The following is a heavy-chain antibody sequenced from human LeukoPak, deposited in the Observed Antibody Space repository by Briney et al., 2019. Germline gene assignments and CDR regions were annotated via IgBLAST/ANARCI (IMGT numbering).Heavy chain of an antibody. D-gene: IGHD3-22*01. Sequence: SVKVSCKASGGTFSSYAFSWVRQAPGQGLEWMGGIVPIVGTTNYAQMFQGRVTITADESTSTAYMELSSLRSEDTAVYYCARGGYYYDSSGYSHLPDYWGQGTLVTVSA. V-gene: IGHV1-69*13. J-gene: IGHJ4*02. CDR3: ARGGYYYDSSGYSHLPDY. CDR2: IVPIVGTT. CDR1: GGTFSSYA.